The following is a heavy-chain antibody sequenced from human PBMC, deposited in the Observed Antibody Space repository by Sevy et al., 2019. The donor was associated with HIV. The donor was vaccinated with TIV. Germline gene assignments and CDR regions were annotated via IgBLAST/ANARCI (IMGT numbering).Heavy chain of an antibody. Sequence: VGSLRLSCAASGFTFSDYYMSWIRQAPGKGLEWVSYISSSGSTIYYADSVKGRFTISRDNAKNSLYLQMNSLRAEDTAVYYCAREQLMITFGGGHDAFDIWGQGTMVTVSS. J-gene: IGHJ3*02. V-gene: IGHV3-11*01. CDR2: ISSSGSTI. CDR1: GFTFSDYY. CDR3: AREQLMITFGGGHDAFDI. D-gene: IGHD3-16*01.